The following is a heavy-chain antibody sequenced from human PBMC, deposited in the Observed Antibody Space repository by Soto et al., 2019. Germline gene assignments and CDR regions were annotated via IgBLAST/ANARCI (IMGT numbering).Heavy chain of an antibody. CDR3: ARIPAP. Sequence: QLQLQESGSGLVKPSQTLSLTCAVSGGSISSGGYSWSWIRQPRGKRLEWIGYIYHSGSTYYNSSLENRVAISVARSKNQFSLKLSIVTAADTAVYYCARIPAPWGQGALGAVSS. CDR2: IYHSGST. CDR1: GGSISSGGYS. V-gene: IGHV4-30-2*01. J-gene: IGHJ5*02. D-gene: IGHD2-21*01.